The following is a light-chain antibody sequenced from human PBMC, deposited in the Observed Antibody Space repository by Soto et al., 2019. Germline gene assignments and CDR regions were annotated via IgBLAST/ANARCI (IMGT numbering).Light chain of an antibody. CDR1: QSVSSSY. CDR2: GAS. CDR3: HQYDSWT. Sequence: ILMTQSPATLSVSPGERATLSCRASQSVSSSYLAWYQQKPGQAPRLLIYGASSRATGIPDRFSGSGSGTDFTPTISRLEPEDFAVYYCHQYDSWTFGQGTKVDIK. V-gene: IGKV3-20*01. J-gene: IGKJ1*01.